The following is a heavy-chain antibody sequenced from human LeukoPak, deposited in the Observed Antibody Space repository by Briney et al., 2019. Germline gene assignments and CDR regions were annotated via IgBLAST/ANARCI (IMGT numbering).Heavy chain of an antibody. CDR1: GGSFSGYY. J-gene: IGHJ4*02. D-gene: IGHD3-16*02. Sequence: SETLSLTCAVYGGSFSGYYWSWIRQPPGKGLEWIGEINHSGSTNYNPSLKSRVTISVDTSKNQFSLKLSSVTAADTAVYYCARSFLIALRPRFDYWGQGTLVTVSS. V-gene: IGHV4-34*01. CDR3: ARSFLIALRPRFDY. CDR2: INHSGST.